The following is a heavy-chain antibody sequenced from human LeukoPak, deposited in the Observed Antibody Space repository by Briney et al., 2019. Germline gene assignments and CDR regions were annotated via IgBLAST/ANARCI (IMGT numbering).Heavy chain of an antibody. D-gene: IGHD5-12*01. J-gene: IGHJ4*02. V-gene: IGHV1-69*05. CDR2: IIPIFGTA. Sequence: SVKVSCKDSGRTFSSYAISWVRQAPGHGLEWMGRIIPIFGTANYAQKCQGRVTITTDESTSTAYMELSSLRSEDTAVYYCARTMATMEFDYWGQGTLVTVSS. CDR1: GRTFSSYA. CDR3: ARTMATMEFDY.